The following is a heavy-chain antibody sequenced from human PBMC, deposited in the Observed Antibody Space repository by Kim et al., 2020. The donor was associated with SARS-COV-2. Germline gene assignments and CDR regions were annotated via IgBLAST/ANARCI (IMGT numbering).Heavy chain of an antibody. CDR3: ARGGFGELPTDY. V-gene: IGHV3-13*04. J-gene: IGHJ4*02. D-gene: IGHD3-10*01. Sequence: GGSLRLSCAASGFTFSSYDMHWVRQATGKGLEWVSAIGTAGDTYYPGSVKGRFTISRENAKNSLYLQMNSLRAGDTAVYYCARGGFGELPTDYWGQGTLVTVSS. CDR2: IGTAGDT. CDR1: GFTFSSYD.